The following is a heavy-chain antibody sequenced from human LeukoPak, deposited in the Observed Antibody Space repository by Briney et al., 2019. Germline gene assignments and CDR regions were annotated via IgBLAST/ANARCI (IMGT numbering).Heavy chain of an antibody. V-gene: IGHV3-48*04. D-gene: IGHD3-3*01. Sequence: GGSLRLSCAASGFTFSSYSMNWVRQAPGKGLEWVSYISSSSSTIYYADSVKGRFTISRDNAKNSLYLQMNSLRAEDTAVYYCARREWLDYYYYMDVWGKGTTVTVS. J-gene: IGHJ6*03. CDR1: GFTFSSYS. CDR2: ISSSSSTI. CDR3: ARREWLDYYYYMDV.